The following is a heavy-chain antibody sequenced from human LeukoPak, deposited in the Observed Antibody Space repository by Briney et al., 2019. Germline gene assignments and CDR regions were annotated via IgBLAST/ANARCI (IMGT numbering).Heavy chain of an antibody. CDR1: GFTFSSYG. D-gene: IGHD3-10*01. V-gene: IGHV3-23*01. CDR3: AKSRGSGLFDY. J-gene: IGHJ4*02. Sequence: GGSLRLSCAASGFTFSSYGMSWVRQAPGKGLEWVSAISGSGGSTYYADSVKGRFTISRDNSKNTLYLQMNSLRADDTAVYYCAKSRGSGLFDYWGQGTLVTVAS. CDR2: ISGSGGST.